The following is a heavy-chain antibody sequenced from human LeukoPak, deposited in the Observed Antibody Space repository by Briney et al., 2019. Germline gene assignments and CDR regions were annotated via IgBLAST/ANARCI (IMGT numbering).Heavy chain of an antibody. J-gene: IGHJ4*02. CDR3: ARGWHGIERLGELWIYDY. CDR2: INHSGST. D-gene: IGHD3-16*02. CDR1: GGSFSGYY. Sequence: SETLSLTCAIYGGSFSGYYWSWIRQPPGKGLEWIGEINHSGSTNYNPSLKRRVTISVDSSRNQFFQKMSSVTAADTAVYYCARGWHGIERLGELWIYDYWGQGTLVTVSS. V-gene: IGHV4-34*01.